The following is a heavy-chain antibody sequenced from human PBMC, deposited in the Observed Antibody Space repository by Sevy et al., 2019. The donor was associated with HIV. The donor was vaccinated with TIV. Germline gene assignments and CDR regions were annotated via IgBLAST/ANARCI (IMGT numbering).Heavy chain of an antibody. CDR2: VYSGGAT. CDR1: GFTLTNEF. D-gene: IGHD2-15*01. V-gene: IGHV3-53*01. CDR3: ARVGYCRGGTCFSGFYYGMDV. Sequence: GGSLRLSCAVSGFTLTNEFFSWVRQAPGKGLEWVAVVYSGGATYYADSVKGRFTISRDKSKSTLYLQMKSLRAEDKGVYYCARVGYCRGGTCFSGFYYGMDVWGQGTTVTVSS. J-gene: IGHJ6*02.